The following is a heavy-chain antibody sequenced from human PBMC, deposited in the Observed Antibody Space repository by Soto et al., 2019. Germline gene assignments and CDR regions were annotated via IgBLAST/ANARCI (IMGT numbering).Heavy chain of an antibody. CDR1: GFTFSNYA. J-gene: IGHJ4*02. CDR3: AKATMTLVVIRLDS. CDR2: ISGRGGST. D-gene: IGHD3-22*01. Sequence: GGSLRLSCAASGFTFSNYAMNWVRQAPGKGLEWVSTISGRGGSTYYADSVKGRFTISRDNSKNILYLQMNSLRAEDTAVYYCAKATMTLVVIRLDSWGQGTLVTVSS. V-gene: IGHV3-23*01.